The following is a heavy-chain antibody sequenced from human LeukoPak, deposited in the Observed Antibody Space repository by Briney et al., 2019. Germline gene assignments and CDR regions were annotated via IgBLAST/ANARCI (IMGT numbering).Heavy chain of an antibody. Sequence: ASVKVSCKASGYTFTSYGISWVRQAPGQGLEWMGWISAYNGNTNYAQKLQGRVTMTTDKSTSTAYMELRSLRSDDTDVYYCARVSYDSSGSWSVDYWGQGTLVTVFS. D-gene: IGHD3-22*01. CDR3: ARVSYDSSGSWSVDY. J-gene: IGHJ4*02. CDR2: ISAYNGNT. V-gene: IGHV1-18*01. CDR1: GYTFTSYG.